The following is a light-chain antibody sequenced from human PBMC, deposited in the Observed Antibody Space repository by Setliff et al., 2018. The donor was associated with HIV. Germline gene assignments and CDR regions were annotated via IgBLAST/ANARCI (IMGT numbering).Light chain of an antibody. Sequence: QSALTQPPSASGSPGHSVTISCTGTSSDVGGCNFVSWYQHHPGKAPKLMIYEVSKRPSGVPDRFSGSKSGNTASLTVSGLQAEEEADYYCSSYAGSNSEVFGTGTKVTVL. J-gene: IGLJ1*01. CDR2: EVS. CDR3: SSYAGSNSEV. V-gene: IGLV2-8*01. CDR1: SSDVGGCNF.